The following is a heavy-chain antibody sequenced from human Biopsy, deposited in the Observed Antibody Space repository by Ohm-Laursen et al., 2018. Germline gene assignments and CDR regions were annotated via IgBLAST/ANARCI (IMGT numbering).Heavy chain of an antibody. Sequence: SLRLSCAASGFTINSNYMNWARQAPGKGLEWVSVIYTGDITSYADSVKGRFTISRDISKNALYLHMNSLRAEDRGVYYCVRGLADGVHLNWGQGTLVPVSS. CDR1: GFTINSNY. CDR2: IYTGDIT. D-gene: IGHD4-17*01. CDR3: VRGLADGVHLN. V-gene: IGHV3-66*01. J-gene: IGHJ4*02.